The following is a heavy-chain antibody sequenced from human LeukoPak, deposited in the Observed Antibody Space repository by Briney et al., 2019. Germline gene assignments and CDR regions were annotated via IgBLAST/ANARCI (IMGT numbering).Heavy chain of an antibody. V-gene: IGHV3-9*03. D-gene: IGHD6-19*01. Sequence: GGSLRLSCAASGFTFDDYAMHWVRQAPGKGLEWVSGISWNSGSIDYADSVKGRFTISRDNAKNSLYLQMNSLRAEDMAFYYCAKDVRHVSGGSGTDYWGQGTLVTVSS. J-gene: IGHJ4*02. CDR3: AKDVRHVSGGSGTDY. CDR1: GFTFDDYA. CDR2: ISWNSGSI.